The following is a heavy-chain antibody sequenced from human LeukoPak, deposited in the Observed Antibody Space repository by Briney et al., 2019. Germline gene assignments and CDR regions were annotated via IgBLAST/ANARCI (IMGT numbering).Heavy chain of an antibody. J-gene: IGHJ4*02. Sequence: PGGSLRLSCAASGFTFDDYAMHWVRQAPGKGLEWVSGISWNTGSIGYADSVKGRFTISRDNAKNSLYLQMNSLRAEDTALYYCARASGSYFSYYFDYWGQGTLVTVSS. D-gene: IGHD1-26*01. CDR3: ARASGSYFSYYFDY. CDR2: ISWNTGSI. V-gene: IGHV3-9*01. CDR1: GFTFDDYA.